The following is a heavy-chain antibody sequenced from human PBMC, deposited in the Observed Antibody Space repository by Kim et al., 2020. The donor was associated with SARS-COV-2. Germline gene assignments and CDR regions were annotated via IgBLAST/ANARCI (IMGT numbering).Heavy chain of an antibody. CDR3: ARGPPIAAADYFDY. CDR2: ISYDGSNK. D-gene: IGHD6-13*01. J-gene: IGHJ4*02. Sequence: GGSLRLSCAASGFTFSSYAMHWVRQAPGKGLEWVAVISYDGSNKYYADSVKGRFTISRDNSKNTLYLQMNSLRAEDTAVYYCARGPPIAAADYFDYWGQG. CDR1: GFTFSSYA. V-gene: IGHV3-30*04.